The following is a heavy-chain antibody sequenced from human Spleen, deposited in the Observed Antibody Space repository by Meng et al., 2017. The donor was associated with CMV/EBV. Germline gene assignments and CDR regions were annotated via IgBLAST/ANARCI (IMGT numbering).Heavy chain of an antibody. V-gene: IGHV3-23*03. D-gene: IGHD1-26*01. CDR1: GFSFSSYA. CDR2: IYSGDSTT. CDR3: AKDRVGATNDAFDI. J-gene: IGHJ3*02. Sequence: GESLKISCAASGFSFSSYAMSWVRQAPGKGLEWVSVIYSGDSTTYYADSVKGRFTISRDNSKNTLYLQMNSLRAEDTAVYYCAKDRVGATNDAFDIWGQRTMVTVSS.